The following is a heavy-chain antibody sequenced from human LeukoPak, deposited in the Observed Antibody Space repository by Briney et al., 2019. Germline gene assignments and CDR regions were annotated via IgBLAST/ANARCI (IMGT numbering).Heavy chain of an antibody. V-gene: IGHV3-30*04. CDR3: ATEYYDILTGYTDDAFDI. D-gene: IGHD3-9*01. Sequence: GSSLRLLCAASGFPFSSYAKLCARHAPAKGLEWVAVISYDGSNKYFADSVKGRSTISRDNSKNTLYLQMNSLRAEDTAVYYCATEYYDILTGYTDDAFDIWGQGTMVTVSS. CDR1: GFPFSSYA. J-gene: IGHJ3*02. CDR2: ISYDGSNK.